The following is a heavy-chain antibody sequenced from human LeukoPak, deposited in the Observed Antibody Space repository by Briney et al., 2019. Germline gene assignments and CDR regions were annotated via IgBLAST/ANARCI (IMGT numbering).Heavy chain of an antibody. Sequence: GASVKVSCKASGYTFTGYYMHWVRQAPGQGLEWMGWINPNSGGTNYAQKFQGRVTMTRDTSISTAYMELSSLRSEDTAVYYCARDQASSGSYFINAFDIWGQGTMVTVSS. J-gene: IGHJ3*02. D-gene: IGHD1-26*01. V-gene: IGHV1-2*02. CDR2: INPNSGGT. CDR1: GYTFTGYY. CDR3: ARDQASSGSYFINAFDI.